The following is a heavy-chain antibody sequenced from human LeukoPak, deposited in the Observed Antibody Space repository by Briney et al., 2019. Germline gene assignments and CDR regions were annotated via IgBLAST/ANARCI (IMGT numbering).Heavy chain of an antibody. CDR2: IYYSGST. D-gene: IGHD5-18*01. CDR1: AGSISSYY. CDR3: ARDLVFAAMVLGWFDP. Sequence: SETLSLTCTVSAGSISSYYWSCIRQPPAKGLEWIGYIYYSGSTNSNPSLKSRVTISIDTSKNQFSLKLSSVTAAATAGYYWARDLVFAAMVLGWFDPWGQGNLVTVSS. V-gene: IGHV4-59*12. J-gene: IGHJ5*02.